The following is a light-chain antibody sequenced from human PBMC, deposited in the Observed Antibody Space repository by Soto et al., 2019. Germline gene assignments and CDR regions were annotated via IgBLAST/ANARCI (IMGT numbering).Light chain of an antibody. CDR3: LQHNSFPRT. V-gene: IGKV1-17*02. J-gene: IGKJ1*01. Sequence: DIQMTQSPSSLSASVGDRVTITCRASQGIRIDLGWFQQRPGKAPKRLIYGASSLQSEVPSRFSGSGSGTEFTLTISNLQPEDFAAYYCLQHNSFPRTFGQGTKVEIK. CDR1: QGIRID. CDR2: GAS.